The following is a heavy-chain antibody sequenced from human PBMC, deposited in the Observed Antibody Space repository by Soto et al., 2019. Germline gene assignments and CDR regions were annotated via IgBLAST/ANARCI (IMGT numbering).Heavy chain of an antibody. CDR1: GFTFDDYA. V-gene: IGHV3-9*01. J-gene: IGHJ3*02. D-gene: IGHD5-12*01. CDR2: ISWNSGTI. Sequence: GGSLRLSCAASGFTFDDYAMHSVRQAPGKGLEWVSGISWNSGTIDYADSVKGRFTISRDNAKNSLYLQMNSLRVEDTALYYCAAASRIVTTIRSAFDIWGQGTMVTVSS. CDR3: AAASRIVTTIRSAFDI.